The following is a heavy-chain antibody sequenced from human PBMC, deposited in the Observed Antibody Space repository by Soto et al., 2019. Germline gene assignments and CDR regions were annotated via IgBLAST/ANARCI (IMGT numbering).Heavy chain of an antibody. CDR1: GFTFSWYW. J-gene: IGHJ4*02. Sequence: EAQLVESGGGLVQPGGYLRLSCAASGFTFSWYWMTWVRQAPGKGLEWVANISPDGSEKYYADSVKGRFTISRDNAKNSLYLEMSSLRGEDTAVFYCEGGNKADFWGQGTLVTVSS. CDR2: ISPDGSEK. V-gene: IGHV3-7*02. CDR3: EGGNKADF.